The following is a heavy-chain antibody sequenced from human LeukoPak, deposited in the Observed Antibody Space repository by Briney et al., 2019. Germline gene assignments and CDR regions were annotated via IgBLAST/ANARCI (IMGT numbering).Heavy chain of an antibody. V-gene: IGHV1-46*01. CDR1: GYTFTGNY. CDR2: IYPRDGST. CDR3: ARDQEGFDY. Sequence: ASVKVSCKASGYTFTGNYIHWVRQAPGQGLEWMGMIYPRDGSTSYAQKFQGRVTVTRDASTSTVHMELSGLRSEDTAVYYCARDQEGFDYWGQGALVTVSS. J-gene: IGHJ4*02.